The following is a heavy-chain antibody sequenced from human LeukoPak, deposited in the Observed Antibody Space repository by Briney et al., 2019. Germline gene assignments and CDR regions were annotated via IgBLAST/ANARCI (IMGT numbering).Heavy chain of an antibody. V-gene: IGHV4-31*03. CDR2: IYYSGST. Sequence: SETLSLTCTVSGGSISSGGYYWSWIRQHPGKGLEWIGYIYYSGSTYYNPSLKSRVTISIDTSKNQFSLRLSSVTAADTAVYCCARDLSLDYWGQGTLVTVSS. CDR3: ARDLSLDY. CDR1: GGSISSGGYY. D-gene: IGHD3-16*01. J-gene: IGHJ4*02.